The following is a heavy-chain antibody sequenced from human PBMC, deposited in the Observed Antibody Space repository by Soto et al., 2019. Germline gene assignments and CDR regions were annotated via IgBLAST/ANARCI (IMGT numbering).Heavy chain of an antibody. CDR2: IYWDDDK. J-gene: IGHJ5*02. V-gene: IGHV2-5*02. CDR3: AHRRGGPYSSSPDP. D-gene: IGHD6-13*01. CDR1: GFSLSTSGMG. Sequence: QITLKESGPTLVKPTQTLTLTCTFSGFSLSTSGMGVGWIRQPPGKALEWLALIYWDDDKRYSPSLKNRLTITKDTSKNQVVLTMTNMDPVDTATYYCAHRRGGPYSSSPDPWGQGTLVTVSS.